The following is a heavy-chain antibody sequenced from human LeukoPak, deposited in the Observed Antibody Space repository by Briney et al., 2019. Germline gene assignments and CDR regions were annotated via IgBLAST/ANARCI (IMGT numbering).Heavy chain of an antibody. Sequence: GSVTVSFKASGYSFTSYDLSWVRQAAGQGREWMGWMNPNSGNTGYAQKFQGRVTMTRDTSISTAYMELTSLTSEDTAIYYCARGLAVAGTGYWGQGTLVTVSS. CDR2: MNPNSGNT. J-gene: IGHJ4*02. V-gene: IGHV1-8*01. CDR3: ARGLAVAGTGY. CDR1: GYSFTSYD. D-gene: IGHD6-19*01.